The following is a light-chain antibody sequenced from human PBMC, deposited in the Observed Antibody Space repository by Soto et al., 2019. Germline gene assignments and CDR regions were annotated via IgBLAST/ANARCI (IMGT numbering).Light chain of an antibody. Sequence: QSVLTQPPSVTGAPGQRVTISCTGSNSNIGAGYTVHWYQQFPGRVPKLLIYGDTNRPSGVPDRFSGSKSGTSASLAITGLQAEDEADYYCQSYDSSLPGLLLGVGTKLTVL. V-gene: IGLV1-40*01. J-gene: IGLJ2*01. CDR3: QSYDSSLPGLL. CDR1: NSNIGAGYT. CDR2: GDT.